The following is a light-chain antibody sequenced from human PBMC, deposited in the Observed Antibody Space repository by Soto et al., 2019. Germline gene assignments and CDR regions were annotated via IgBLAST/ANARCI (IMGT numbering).Light chain of an antibody. CDR1: SSNIGSNY. CDR2: SNT. J-gene: IGLJ1*01. V-gene: IGLV1-47*02. Sequence: QSVLTQPPSASGTPGQRLTISCSGSSSNIGSNYVYWYQQFPGAAPKLLIYSNTQRPSGVPDRFSGSKYGTSASLAIRGLRSEDEADYYCQSYDSTLSARYVFGTGTKVTVL. CDR3: QSYDSTLSARYV.